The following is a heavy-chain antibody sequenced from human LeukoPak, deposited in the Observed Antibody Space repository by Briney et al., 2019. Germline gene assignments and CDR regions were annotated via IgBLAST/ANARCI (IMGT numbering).Heavy chain of an antibody. V-gene: IGHV3-53*01. CDR1: GFIFSSYN. CDR2: IYSGGST. CDR3: ASEGIAVAGTADY. D-gene: IGHD6-19*01. J-gene: IGHJ4*02. Sequence: PGGSLRLSCAASGFIFSSYNINWVRQAPGKGLEWVSVIYSGGSTYYADSVKGRFTISRDNSKNTLYLQMNSLRAEDTAVYYCASEGIAVAGTADYWGQGTLVTVSS.